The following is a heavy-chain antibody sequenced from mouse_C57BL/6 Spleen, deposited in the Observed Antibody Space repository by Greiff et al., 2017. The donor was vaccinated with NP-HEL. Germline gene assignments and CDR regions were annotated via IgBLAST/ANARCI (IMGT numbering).Heavy chain of an antibody. CDR3: ARTSDGYLYY. CDR2: IYPGDGDT. D-gene: IGHD2-3*01. Sequence: VKLVESGPELVKPGASVKISCKASGYAFSSSWMNWVKQRPGKGLEWIGRIYPGDGDTNYNGKFKGKATLTADKSSSTAYMQLSSLTSEDSAVYFCARTSDGYLYYWGQGTSVTVSS. CDR1: GYAFSSSW. J-gene: IGHJ4*01. V-gene: IGHV1-82*01.